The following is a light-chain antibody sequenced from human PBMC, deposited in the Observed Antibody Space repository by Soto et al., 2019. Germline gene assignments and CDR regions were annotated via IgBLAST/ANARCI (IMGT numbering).Light chain of an antibody. V-gene: IGLV2-14*01. Sequence: QSALTQPASVSGSPGQSITISCTGTRSDVGGYNYVSWYQQHPGKAPKLMIYEVSNRPSGVSNRFSGSKSGNTASLTISGLQAEDEADYYCSSYTISSTLVFGGGTKLTVL. CDR1: RSDVGGYNY. CDR2: EVS. J-gene: IGLJ2*01. CDR3: SSYTISSTLV.